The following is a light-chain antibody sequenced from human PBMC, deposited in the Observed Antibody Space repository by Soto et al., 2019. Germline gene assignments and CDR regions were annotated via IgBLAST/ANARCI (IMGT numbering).Light chain of an antibody. V-gene: IGLV2-11*01. CDR3: CSYAGSYTWV. CDR2: AVI. Sequence: QSALTQPRSVSASPGQSVTISCTGTSSDVGGYDSVSWYQHHPGKAPKLILYAVITRPSGVPDRFSGSKSGNTASLTISGLQAEDEADYYCCSYAGSYTWVFGTGTKLTVL. J-gene: IGLJ1*01. CDR1: SSDVGGYDS.